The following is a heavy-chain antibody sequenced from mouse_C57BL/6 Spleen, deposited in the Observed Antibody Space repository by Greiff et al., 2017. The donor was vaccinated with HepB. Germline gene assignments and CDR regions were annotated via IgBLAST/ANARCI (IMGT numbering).Heavy chain of an antibody. CDR3: ARDRGGYDGFAY. D-gene: IGHD2-2*01. CDR1: GYTFTDYN. J-gene: IGHJ3*01. CDR2: INPNNGGT. V-gene: IGHV1-22*01. Sequence: VQLQQSGPELVKPGASVKMSCKASGYTFTDYNMHWVKQSHGKSLEWIGYINPNNGGTSYNQKFKGKATLTVNKSSSTAYMELRSLTSEDSAVYYCARDRGGYDGFAYWGQGTLVTVSA.